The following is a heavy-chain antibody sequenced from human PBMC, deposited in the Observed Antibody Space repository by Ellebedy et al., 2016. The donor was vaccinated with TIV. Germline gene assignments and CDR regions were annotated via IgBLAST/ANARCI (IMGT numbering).Heavy chain of an antibody. J-gene: IGHJ4*02. CDR3: ARERATAMARFDS. V-gene: IGHV1-69*13. Sequence: SVKVSXXASGGTFTSYAMSWVRQAPGQGLEWMGGLIPMFGTTNYAQRFQGRVTITADESTSTAFMELSSLRSDDTAVYYCARERATAMARFDSWGQGTLVTVSS. CDR1: GGTFTSYA. CDR2: LIPMFGTT. D-gene: IGHD5-18*01.